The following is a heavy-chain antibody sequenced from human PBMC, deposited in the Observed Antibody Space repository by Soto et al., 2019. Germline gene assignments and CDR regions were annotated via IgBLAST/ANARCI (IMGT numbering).Heavy chain of an antibody. CDR2: IIPIFGTA. D-gene: IGHD1-26*01. V-gene: IGHV1-69*01. CDR1: GGTFSSYA. CDR3: AASTGGSYGGDY. Sequence: QVQLVQCWAEVKKPGSSVMVSCKACGGTFSSYAISWVRQAPGQGLKWMGGIIPIFGTANYAQKFQGRVTITADESTSTAYMELSSLRSEDTAVYYCAASTGGSYGGDYWGQGTLVTVSS. J-gene: IGHJ4*02.